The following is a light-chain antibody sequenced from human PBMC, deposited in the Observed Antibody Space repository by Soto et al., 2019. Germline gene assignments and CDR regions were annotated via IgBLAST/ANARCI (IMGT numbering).Light chain of an antibody. J-gene: IGLJ1*01. CDR3: NSYAGRNNFV. Sequence: QSALTQPPSASGSPGQSVTISCTGTSSDVGGYNYVSWYQQHPGKAPKLIIYDVHKRPSGVPDRFSGSKSDNTASLTVSGLQTDDEADYYCNSYAGRNNFVFGTGTKLTVL. CDR1: SSDVGGYNY. CDR2: DVH. V-gene: IGLV2-8*01.